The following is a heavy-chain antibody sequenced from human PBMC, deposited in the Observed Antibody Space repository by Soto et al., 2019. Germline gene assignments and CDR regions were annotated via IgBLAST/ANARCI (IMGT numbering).Heavy chain of an antibody. CDR2: INSDGSRSST. Sequence: QPGGSLRLSCAASGFPFSNYWMHWIRQAPGKGLVWVSEINSDGSRSSTTYADSVKGRFTISRDNDKNLMFLEMKSLRAEDTAVYYCASCGSTSCYTPDPSGFGMVVWGQGTTVTVSS. CDR1: GFPFSNYW. J-gene: IGHJ6*02. D-gene: IGHD2-2*02. CDR3: ASCGSTSCYTPDPSGFGMVV. V-gene: IGHV3-74*03.